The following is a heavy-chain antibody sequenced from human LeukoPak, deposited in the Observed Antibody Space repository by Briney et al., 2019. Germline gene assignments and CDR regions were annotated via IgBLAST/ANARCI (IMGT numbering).Heavy chain of an antibody. CDR1: GFTFDDYA. V-gene: IGHV3-9*01. CDR3: AKETVAGTTY. CDR2: ISWNSGSI. J-gene: IGHJ4*02. D-gene: IGHD6-19*01. Sequence: GGSLRLSCAASGFTFDDYAMHWVRQAPGKGLEWVSGISWNSGSIGYADSVKGRFTISRDNAKNSLYLQMNSLRAEDTALYYCAKETVAGTTYWGQGTLVTVSS.